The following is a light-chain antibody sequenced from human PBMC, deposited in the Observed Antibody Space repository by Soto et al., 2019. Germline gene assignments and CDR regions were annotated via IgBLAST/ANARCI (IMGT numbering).Light chain of an antibody. CDR2: GAS. CDR3: CQYNNWSPYT. V-gene: IGKV3-15*01. CDR1: QSVSNR. Sequence: ETDLTQSPVTLSVSLGERATLSCRASQSVSNRLAWYRQKRGQAPRLLIYGASTMATGIPAPFSGSGSGTEVSLTISSRLSADFATYYWCQYNNWSPYTFGQGTKVDIK. J-gene: IGKJ2*01.